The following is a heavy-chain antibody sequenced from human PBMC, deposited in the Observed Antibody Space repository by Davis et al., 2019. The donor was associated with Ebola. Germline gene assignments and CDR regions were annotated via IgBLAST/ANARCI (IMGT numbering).Heavy chain of an antibody. CDR1: GYTFTSYG. CDR3: ARTGIVGTTTTASDI. V-gene: IGHV1-18*01. Sequence: AASVKVSCKASGYTFTSYGISRVRQAPGQGLEWMGWISAYNGNTNYAQKVQGRVTMTTDTSTGTAYLDLRSLRSDDTAVYFCARTGIVGTTTTASDIWGQGTLVTVSS. CDR2: ISAYNGNT. D-gene: IGHD1-26*01. J-gene: IGHJ3*02.